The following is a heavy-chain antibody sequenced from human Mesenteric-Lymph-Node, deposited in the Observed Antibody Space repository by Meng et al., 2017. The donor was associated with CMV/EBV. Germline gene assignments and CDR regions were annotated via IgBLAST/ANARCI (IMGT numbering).Heavy chain of an antibody. CDR1: GYRFSSYW. V-gene: IGHV5-51*01. J-gene: IGHJ4*02. D-gene: IGHD1-26*01. CDR3: ARWVGSHYYFDY. Sequence: KVSCKASGYRFSSYWIVWVRQMPGKGLEYMGIIYPSDSDIRYSPSFQGQVTISADKSISTANLQWSSLKASDTAIYFCARWVGSHYYFDYWGQGTLVTVSS. CDR2: IYPSDSDI.